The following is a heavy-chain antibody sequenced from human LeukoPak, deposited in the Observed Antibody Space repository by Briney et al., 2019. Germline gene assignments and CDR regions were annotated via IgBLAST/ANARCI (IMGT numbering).Heavy chain of an antibody. CDR3: ASSSGYRTHDAFDI. CDR1: GGSISSGGYS. J-gene: IGHJ3*02. V-gene: IGHV4-30-4*07. D-gene: IGHD3-22*01. CDR2: IYYSGST. Sequence: SETLFLTCAVSGGSISSGGYSWSWIRQPPGKGLEWIGYIYYSGSTYYNPSLKSRVTISVDTSKNQFSLKLSSVTAADTAVYYCASSSGYRTHDAFDIWGQGTMVTVSS.